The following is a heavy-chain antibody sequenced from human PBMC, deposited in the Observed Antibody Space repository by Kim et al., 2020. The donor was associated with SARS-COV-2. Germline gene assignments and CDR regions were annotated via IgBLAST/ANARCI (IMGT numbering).Heavy chain of an antibody. V-gene: IGHV4-34*01. J-gene: IGHJ6*02. D-gene: IGHD5-12*01. CDR3: ARGGRDGYNYRYYYYGMDV. Sequence: RVTISVDTSKNQFSLKLSSVTAADTAVYYCARGGRDGYNYRYYYYGMDVWGQGTTVTVSS.